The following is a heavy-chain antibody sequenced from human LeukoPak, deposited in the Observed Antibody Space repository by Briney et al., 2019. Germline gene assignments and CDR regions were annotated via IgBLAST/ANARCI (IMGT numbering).Heavy chain of an antibody. CDR2: IKSKTDGGAT. V-gene: IGHV3-15*01. Sequence: GGSLRLSCAASGFTFSSYGMSWVRQAPGKGLEWVGRIKSKTDGGATDYAAPVKGRFTISRDDSKNTLYLQMNSLKTEDTAVYYCTTDPANEWELLLSHAFDIWGQGTMVTVSS. CDR3: TTDPANEWELLLSHAFDI. CDR1: GFTFSSYG. J-gene: IGHJ3*02. D-gene: IGHD1-26*01.